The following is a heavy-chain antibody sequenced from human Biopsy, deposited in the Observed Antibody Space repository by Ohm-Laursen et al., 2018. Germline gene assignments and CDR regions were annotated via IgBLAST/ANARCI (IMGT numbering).Heavy chain of an antibody. V-gene: IGHV4-39*01. CDR3: ARDYDTSGYYYVS. Sequence: SETLSLTCTVSGGSISSNNYYWGWIRQPPGKGLEWIGSIFYRGSTHYKPSLKSRVNISVDTSKNQFSLKLNSVTAADTAVYYCARDYDTSGYYYVSWGQGTPVTVSS. D-gene: IGHD3-22*01. CDR2: IFYRGST. J-gene: IGHJ5*02. CDR1: GGSISSNNYY.